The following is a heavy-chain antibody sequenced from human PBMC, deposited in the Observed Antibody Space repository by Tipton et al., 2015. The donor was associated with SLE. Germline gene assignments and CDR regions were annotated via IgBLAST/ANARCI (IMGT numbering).Heavy chain of an antibody. CDR2: INHSGST. CDR3: ASQGPHCSGGSCYSTRGRRFDY. J-gene: IGHJ4*02. Sequence: TLSLTCAVYGGSFSGYYWSWIRQPPRKGLEWIGEINHSGSTNYNPSLKSRVTISVDTSKNQFSLKLSSVTAADTAVYYCASQGPHCSGGSCYSTRGRRFDYWGQGTLVTVSS. CDR1: GGSFSGYY. V-gene: IGHV4-34*01. D-gene: IGHD2-15*01.